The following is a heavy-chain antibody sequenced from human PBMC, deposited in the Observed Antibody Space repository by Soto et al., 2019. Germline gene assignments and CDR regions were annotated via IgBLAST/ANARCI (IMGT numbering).Heavy chain of an antibody. CDR1: GFTFTSS. J-gene: IGHJ4*02. CDR2: VWFDGNNK. Sequence: QVQLVESGGGVVQPGRSLRLSCVASGFTFTSSMHWVRQAPGKGLEWVAVVWFDGNNKYYADSVKGRFTISRDNSKNTLYLQMNSLRVEDTAVYYCVRGAPRYDSSGTNLDYWGQGTLVTVSS. CDR3: VRGAPRYDSSGTNLDY. V-gene: IGHV3-33*01. D-gene: IGHD3-22*01.